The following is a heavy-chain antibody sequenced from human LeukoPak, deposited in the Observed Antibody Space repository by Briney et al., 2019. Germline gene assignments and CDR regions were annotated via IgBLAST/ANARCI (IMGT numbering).Heavy chain of an antibody. Sequence: TGGSLRLSCVGSGFTFEDYAIHWVRQPPGKGLEWVSLLNWDGSRTYYADSVKGRFTISRDNNKNSLFLQMNNLRPEDTALYYCAKTGSDDYGEYFDYWGRGTLVTVSS. D-gene: IGHD4-17*01. CDR2: LNWDGSRT. J-gene: IGHJ4*02. CDR1: GFTFEDYA. CDR3: AKTGSDDYGEYFDY. V-gene: IGHV3-43D*03.